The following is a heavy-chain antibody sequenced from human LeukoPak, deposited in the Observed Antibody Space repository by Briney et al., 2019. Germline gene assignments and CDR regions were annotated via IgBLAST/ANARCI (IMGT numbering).Heavy chain of an antibody. D-gene: IGHD3-3*01. CDR2: IYHSGST. CDR3: ARSAAPYYDFWSGTRFDY. CDR1: GGSISSSNW. J-gene: IGHJ4*02. V-gene: IGHV4-4*02. Sequence: SGTLSLTCAVSGGSISSSNWWSWVRQPPGKGLEWIGEIYHSGSTNYNPSLKSRVTISVDKSKNQFSLKLSSVTAADTAVYYCARSAAPYYDFWSGTRFDYWGQGTLVTVSS.